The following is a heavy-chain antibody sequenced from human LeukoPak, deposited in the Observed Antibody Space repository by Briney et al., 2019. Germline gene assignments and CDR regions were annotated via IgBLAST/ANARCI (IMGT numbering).Heavy chain of an antibody. CDR2: INPHSGGT. V-gene: IGHV1-2*02. CDR3: ARGYCSGGSCLDY. J-gene: IGHJ4*02. CDR1: GYTLTGYY. D-gene: IGHD2-15*01. Sequence: ASVKVSCKASGYTLTGYYMHWVRLAPGQGLEWMGWINPHSGGTKYAQKFQDRVTMTRDTSISTAYMEVSRLRSDDTAVYYCARGYCSGGSCLDYWGQGTLVTVSS.